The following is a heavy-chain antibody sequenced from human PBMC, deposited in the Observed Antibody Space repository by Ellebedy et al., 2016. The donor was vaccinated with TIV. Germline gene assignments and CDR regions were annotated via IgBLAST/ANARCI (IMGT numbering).Heavy chain of an antibody. CDR2: INPNDDTK. J-gene: IGHJ3*01. CDR3: ARGRGYSFDVCDV. V-gene: IGHV1-46*01. CDR1: GYSFSSYY. Sequence: AASVNVSCKASGYSFSSYYMHWVRQAPGQGLEWMAIINPNDDTKYYVQNFQGRVNVTRDTSANTVYMELSSLRSEDTAVYYCARGRGYSFDVCDVWGQGTMVTVSS. D-gene: IGHD5-18*01.